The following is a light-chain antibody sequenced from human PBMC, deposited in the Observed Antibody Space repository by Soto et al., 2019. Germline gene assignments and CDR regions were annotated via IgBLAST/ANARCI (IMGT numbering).Light chain of an antibody. CDR1: ASNIGAGYD. CDR3: QSYDSAWV. J-gene: IGLJ3*02. Sequence: QSVLTQPPSVSGAPGQRVTISCIGSASNIGAGYDVHWYQQLPGTAPKLLIFGNSNRPSGVPDRFSGSKSGTSASLAITGLQADDEADYYCQSYDSAWVFGGGTKLTVL. V-gene: IGLV1-40*01. CDR2: GNS.